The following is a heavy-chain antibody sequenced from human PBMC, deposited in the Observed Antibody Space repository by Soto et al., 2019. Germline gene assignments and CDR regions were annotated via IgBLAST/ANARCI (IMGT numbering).Heavy chain of an antibody. CDR1: GGSFSGYY. Sequence: SETLSLTCAVYGGSFSGYYWSWIRQPPGKGLEWIGEINHSGSTNYNPSLKSRVTISVDTSKNQFSLKLSSVTAADTAVYYCARGRAAAAYFDPWGQGTLVTVSS. CDR2: INHSGST. CDR3: ARGRAAAAYFDP. D-gene: IGHD6-13*01. J-gene: IGHJ5*02. V-gene: IGHV4-34*01.